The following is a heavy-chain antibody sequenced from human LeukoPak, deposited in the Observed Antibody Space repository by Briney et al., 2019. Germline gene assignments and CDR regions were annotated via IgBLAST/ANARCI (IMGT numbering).Heavy chain of an antibody. CDR3: TTDLGYYYYMDV. CDR1: GFTFSNAW. Sequence: GGSLRLSCAASGFTFSNAWMSWVRQAPGKGLEWVGRIKSKTDGGTTDYAAPVKGRFTISRDDSKNTLYLQMNSLKTEDTAVYYGTTDLGYYYYMDVWGKGTTVTVSS. J-gene: IGHJ6*03. V-gene: IGHV3-15*01. CDR2: IKSKTDGGTT. D-gene: IGHD3-16*01.